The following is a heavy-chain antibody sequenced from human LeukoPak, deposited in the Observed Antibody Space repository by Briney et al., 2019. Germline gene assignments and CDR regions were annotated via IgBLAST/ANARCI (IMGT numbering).Heavy chain of an antibody. CDR3: ARVGPLYYGPSNWFDP. Sequence: ASVKVSCKASGYTFTSSGISWVRQAPGQGLEWMGWISAYNGDTNYAQKLQGRVTMTTDTSTSTAYMEGRNLRSDDTAADYCARVGPLYYGPSNWFDPWGQGTLVTVSS. CDR1: GYTFTSSG. J-gene: IGHJ5*02. V-gene: IGHV1-18*01. D-gene: IGHD3-10*01. CDR2: ISAYNGDT.